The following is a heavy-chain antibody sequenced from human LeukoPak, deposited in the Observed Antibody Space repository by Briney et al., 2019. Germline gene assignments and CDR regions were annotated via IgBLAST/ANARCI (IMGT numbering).Heavy chain of an antibody. J-gene: IGHJ4*02. Sequence: EGSLRLSCAASGFTFSSYAMSWVRQAPGKGLEWVSVISGSGGSTYYADSVKGRFTISRDNSKNTLSLQMNSLRAEDTAVYYCARDRMTYTYWGQGTLVTVSS. CDR1: GFTFSSYA. CDR2: ISGSGGST. V-gene: IGHV3-23*01. D-gene: IGHD2-21*02. CDR3: ARDRMTYTY.